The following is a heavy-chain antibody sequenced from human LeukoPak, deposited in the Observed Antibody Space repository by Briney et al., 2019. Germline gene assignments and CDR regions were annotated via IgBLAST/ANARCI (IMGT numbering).Heavy chain of an antibody. CDR3: ARDQEGFDY. CDR1: GYTFTSNY. CDR2: IYPRDGST. J-gene: IGHJ4*02. Sequence: VASVKVSCKASGYTFTSNYIHWVRQAPGQGLEWMGMIYPRDGSTSYAQKFQGRVTVTRDTSTSTVHTELSGLRSEDTAVYYCARDQEGFDYWGQGTLVTVSS. V-gene: IGHV1-46*01.